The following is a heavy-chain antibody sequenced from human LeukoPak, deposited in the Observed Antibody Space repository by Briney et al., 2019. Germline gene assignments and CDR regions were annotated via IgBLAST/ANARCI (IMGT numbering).Heavy chain of an antibody. J-gene: IGHJ6*03. CDR2: ISSSSSYI. D-gene: IGHD2-2*01. CDR1: GFTFSSYE. V-gene: IGHV3-21*01. Sequence: PGGSLRLSCAASGFTFSSYEMNWVRQAPGKGLEWVSSISSSSSYIYYADSVKGRFTISRDNAKNSLYLQMNSLRAEDTAVYYCVRVPYCSSTSCHWYYYYYMDVWGKGTTVTISS. CDR3: VRVPYCSSTSCHWYYYYYMDV.